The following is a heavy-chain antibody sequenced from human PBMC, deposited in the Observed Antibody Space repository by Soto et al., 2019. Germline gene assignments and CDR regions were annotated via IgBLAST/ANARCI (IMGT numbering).Heavy chain of an antibody. V-gene: IGHV3-11*06. CDR1: GFTFSDYY. CDR3: ARYRSQIDAFDI. J-gene: IGHJ3*02. D-gene: IGHD3-16*02. CDR2: VSSSSSYT. Sequence: GESLKISCAASGFTFSDYYMSWIRQAPGKGLEWVSYVSSSSSYTNYADSVKGRFTISRDNAKNSLYLQMNSLRAEDTAVYYCARYRSQIDAFDIWGQGTMVTVSS.